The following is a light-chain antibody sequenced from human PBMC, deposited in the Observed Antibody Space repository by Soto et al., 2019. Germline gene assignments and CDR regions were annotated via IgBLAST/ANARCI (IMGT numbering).Light chain of an antibody. V-gene: IGKV3-20*01. CDR1: QSISNSY. CDR3: QQYGSSPPTLT. J-gene: IGKJ4*01. Sequence: EIVLTQSPGTLSLSPGERATLSCRASQSISNSYLAWYQQKPGQAPRLLIYGASSRATGIPDRFSGSGSGADFTLTISRLEPGDFAVHYCQQYGSSPPTLTFGGGTKVEIK. CDR2: GAS.